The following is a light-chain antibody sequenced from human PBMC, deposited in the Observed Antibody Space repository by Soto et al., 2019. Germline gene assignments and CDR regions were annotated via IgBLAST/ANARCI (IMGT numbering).Light chain of an antibody. CDR3: QSYDSSLSAWV. J-gene: IGLJ2*01. CDR2: GNI. V-gene: IGLV1-40*01. Sequence: QSVLTQPPSVSGAPGQRVTMSCTGSSSNIGAGYDVHWFQQLPGTAPRLLIYGNINRLAGVPARFSGSKSGTSASLAITGLQAEDEADYYCQSYDSSLSAWVFGGGTNLTVL. CDR1: SSNIGAGYD.